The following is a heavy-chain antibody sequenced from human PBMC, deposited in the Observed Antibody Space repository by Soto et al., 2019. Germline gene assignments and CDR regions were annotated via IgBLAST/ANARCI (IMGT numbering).Heavy chain of an antibody. V-gene: IGHV4-39*01. CDR3: ARHIRDYYYYMDV. Sequence: SETLSLTCTVSGGSISSSSYYWGWIRQPPGKGLEWIGSIYYSGSTYYNPCLKSRVTISVDTSKNQFSLKLSSVTAEDTAVYYCARHIRDYYYYMDVWGKGTTVTVSS. J-gene: IGHJ6*03. CDR2: IYYSGST. CDR1: GGSISSSSYY.